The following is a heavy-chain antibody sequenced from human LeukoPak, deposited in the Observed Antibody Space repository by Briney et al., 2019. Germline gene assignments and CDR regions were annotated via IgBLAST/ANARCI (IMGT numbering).Heavy chain of an antibody. J-gene: IGHJ4*02. D-gene: IGHD3-22*01. CDR2: IYPGDSAT. V-gene: IGHV5-51*01. Sequence: GESLKISCKGSGYRFTNYWIGWLRQMPGKDLEWMGIIYPGDSATRYSPSLQGQVTISADKSINTAYLQWSSLKASDTAMYYCARSVTEYYTSSGYYCWSRGTLVTVSS. CDR3: ARSVTEYYTSSGYYC. CDR1: GYRFTNYW.